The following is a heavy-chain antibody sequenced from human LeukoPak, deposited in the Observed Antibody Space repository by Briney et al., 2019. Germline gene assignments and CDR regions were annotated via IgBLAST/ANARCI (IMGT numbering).Heavy chain of an antibody. D-gene: IGHD6-13*01. CDR3: AILHGIAAAGTGIDDY. CDR1: GYTFTSYD. V-gene: IGHV1-8*01. CDR2: MNPNSGNT. J-gene: IGHJ4*02. Sequence: ASVKVSCKASGYTFTSYDINWVRQATGQGLEWMGWMNPNSGNTGYAQKFQGRVTMTRNTSISTAYMELSSLRSEDTAVYYCAILHGIAAAGTGIDDYWGQGTLVTVSS.